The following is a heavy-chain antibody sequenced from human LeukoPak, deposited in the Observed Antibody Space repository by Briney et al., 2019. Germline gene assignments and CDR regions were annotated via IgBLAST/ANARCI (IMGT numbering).Heavy chain of an antibody. V-gene: IGHV3-23*01. Sequence: QPVGSLRLSCAASGFTFSNYAMNWVRQAPGRGLEWVSGISDSGGSTFYANSVKGRFTISRDNSKNTLYLQMNSLRAEDTAVYYCANGNRCTSPNCLGYYYFYMDVWGKGTTVTVSS. CDR3: ANGNRCTSPNCLGYYYFYMDV. J-gene: IGHJ6*03. CDR2: ISDSGGST. CDR1: GFTFSNYA. D-gene: IGHD2-8*01.